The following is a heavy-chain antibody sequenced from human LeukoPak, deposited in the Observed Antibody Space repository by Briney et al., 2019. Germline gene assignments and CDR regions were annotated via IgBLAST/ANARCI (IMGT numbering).Heavy chain of an antibody. Sequence: SETLSLTCTVSGGSISSSSYSWGWIRQPPGKGLEWIGSIYYSGSTYYNPSLKSRVTISVDTSKNQFSLKLSSVTAADTAVYYCASQAGRGSPVDYWGQGTLVTVSS. CDR3: ASQAGRGSPVDY. V-gene: IGHV4-39*01. D-gene: IGHD1-26*01. CDR2: IYYSGST. CDR1: GGSISSSSYS. J-gene: IGHJ4*02.